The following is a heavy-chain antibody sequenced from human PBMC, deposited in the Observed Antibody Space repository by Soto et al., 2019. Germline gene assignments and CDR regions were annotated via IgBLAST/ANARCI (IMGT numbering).Heavy chain of an antibody. J-gene: IGHJ6*02. CDR1: GFTFSSYE. CDR3: ARDPGGPTYYYDSSAPGGMDV. D-gene: IGHD3-22*01. V-gene: IGHV3-48*03. Sequence: GGSLRLSCAASGFTFSSYEMNWVRQAPGKGLEWVSYISSSGSTIYYADSVKGRFTISRDNAKNSLYLQMNSLRAEDTAVYYCARDPGGPTYYYDSSAPGGMDVWGQGTTVTVSS. CDR2: ISSSGSTI.